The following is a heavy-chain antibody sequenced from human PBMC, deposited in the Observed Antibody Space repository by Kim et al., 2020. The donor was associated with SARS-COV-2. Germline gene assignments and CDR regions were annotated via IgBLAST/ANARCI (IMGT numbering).Heavy chain of an antibody. CDR3: TKDTKNYFDSATDYHYFDD. J-gene: IGHJ4*02. D-gene: IGHD3-22*01. V-gene: IGHV3-33*06. CDR1: GFNFNSYA. CDR2: IWYDGSQK. Sequence: GGSLRLSCAASGFNFNSYAFHWVRQAPGKGLEWVAIIWYDGSQKYYAESVKGRFTISRDNSKNTVYLQMNSLRAEDTAIYFCTKDTKNYFDSATDYHYFDDWGQGTLVTVSS.